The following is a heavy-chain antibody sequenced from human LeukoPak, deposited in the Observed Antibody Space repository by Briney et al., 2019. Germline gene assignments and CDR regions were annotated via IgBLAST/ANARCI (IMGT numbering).Heavy chain of an antibody. CDR2: IKQDGSEK. CDR1: GFTFSSYW. CDR3: ARVKSSSWPYYFDY. D-gene: IGHD6-13*01. V-gene: IGHV3-7*01. J-gene: IGHJ4*02. Sequence: GGSLGLSCAASGFTFSSYWMSWVRQAPGKGLEWVANIKQDGSEKYYVDSVKGRFTISRDNAKNSLYLQMNSLRAEDTAVYYCARVKSSSWPYYFDYWGQGTLVTVSS.